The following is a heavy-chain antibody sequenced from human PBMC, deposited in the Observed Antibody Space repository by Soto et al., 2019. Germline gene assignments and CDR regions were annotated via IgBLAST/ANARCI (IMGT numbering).Heavy chain of an antibody. CDR1: GFTLGSYA. CDR3: ATPIVGATKYLQH. V-gene: IGHV3-23*01. CDR2: ISASGGGT. D-gene: IGHD1-26*01. Sequence: EVQLLESGGGLVQPGGSLRLSCAASGFTLGSYAMTWVRQAPGKGLEWVSSISASGGGTYYTDSVKGRSTISKDNSKNTVYVQMEPLRAEDTAVYLCATPIVGATKYLQHWDQRTLVTAPS. J-gene: IGHJ1*01.